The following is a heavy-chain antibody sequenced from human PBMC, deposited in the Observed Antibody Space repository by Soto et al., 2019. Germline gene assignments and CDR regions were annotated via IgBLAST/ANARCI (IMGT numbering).Heavy chain of an antibody. CDR2: ISAHNGAT. V-gene: IGHV1-18*01. D-gene: IGHD2-2*01. Sequence: ASVKVSCKASGYIFTTYAINWVRQAPGQGLDWMGWISAHNGATNYAQNLQGRVTMTTDTSTSTAYMELRSLRSDDTAVYYCAKEKISTSCCNWFDPWGQGTLVTVSS. CDR3: AKEKISTSCCNWFDP. CDR1: GYIFTTYA. J-gene: IGHJ5*02.